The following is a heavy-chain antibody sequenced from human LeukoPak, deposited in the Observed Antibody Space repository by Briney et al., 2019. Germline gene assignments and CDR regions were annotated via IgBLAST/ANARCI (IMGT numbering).Heavy chain of an antibody. CDR2: IYYSGST. J-gene: IGHJ4*02. CDR3: ARHSSGWYFDY. D-gene: IGHD6-19*01. V-gene: IGHV4-39*01. CDR1: GGSISSSSYY. Sequence: SETLSLTCTVSGGSISSSSYYWGWIRQPPGKGLEWIGSIYYSGSTYYNPSLKSRVTISVDTSKNQFSLKLSSVTAADTAVYYCARHSSGWYFDYWGQGTLVTVSS.